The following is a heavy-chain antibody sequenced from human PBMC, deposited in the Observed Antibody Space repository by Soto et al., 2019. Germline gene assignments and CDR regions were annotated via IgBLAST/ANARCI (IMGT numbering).Heavy chain of an antibody. CDR1: GDSVSTNSAT. Sequence: PSRTLSLTCAISGDSVSTNSATWDWIRQSPSRGLEWLGRTYYRSKWDYDYAASVKGRININPDTSNNQVSLHLDSVTPDDTAVYYCARDSPGYGDYVLFDYWGQETLATVAS. J-gene: IGHJ4*02. D-gene: IGHD4-17*01. CDR2: TYYRSKWDY. V-gene: IGHV6-1*01. CDR3: ARDSPGYGDYVLFDY.